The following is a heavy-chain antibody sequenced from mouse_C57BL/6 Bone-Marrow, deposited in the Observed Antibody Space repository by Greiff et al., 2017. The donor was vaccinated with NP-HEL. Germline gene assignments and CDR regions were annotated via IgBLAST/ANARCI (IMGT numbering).Heavy chain of an antibody. Sequence: EVKLVESGGGLVKPGGSLKLSCAASGFTFSDYGMHWVRQAPEKGLEWVAYISSGSSTIYYADTVKGRFTISRDNTKNTLFLQMTSLRSEDTAMYYCARNYFAWFDYWGQGTLVTVSA. CDR2: ISSGSSTI. J-gene: IGHJ3*01. D-gene: IGHD1-1*02. CDR3: ARNYFAWFDY. CDR1: GFTFSDYG. V-gene: IGHV5-17*01.